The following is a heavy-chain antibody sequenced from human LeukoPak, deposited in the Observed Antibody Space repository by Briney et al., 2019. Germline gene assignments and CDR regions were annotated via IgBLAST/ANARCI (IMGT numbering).Heavy chain of an antibody. CDR3: ARDYYDSSGYYYVFAY. V-gene: IGHV1-18*01. CDR1: DYTFTNYG. J-gene: IGHJ4*02. Sequence: GASVKVSFKASDYTFTNYGISWVRQAPGQGLEWMGWISAYNGNTNQAQKLQGRVTMTTDTSTRTAYMELRSLRSDDTAVYYCARDYYDSSGYYYVFAYWGQGTLVTVSS. D-gene: IGHD3-22*01. CDR2: ISAYNGNT.